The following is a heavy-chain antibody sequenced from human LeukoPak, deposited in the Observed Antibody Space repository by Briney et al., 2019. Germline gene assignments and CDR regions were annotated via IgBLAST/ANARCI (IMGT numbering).Heavy chain of an antibody. D-gene: IGHD1-26*01. CDR3: AVSGSYRFDY. CDR1: GGSISRSGYY. J-gene: IGHJ4*02. Sequence: SETLSLTCTVSGGSISRSGYYWGWIRQSPGKGLEWIAEINHSGGTNYNASLKSRVTISVDTSKNQFSLNLSSVTAADTAVYYCAVSGSYRFDYWGQGTVVTVSS. V-gene: IGHV4-39*07. CDR2: INHSGGT.